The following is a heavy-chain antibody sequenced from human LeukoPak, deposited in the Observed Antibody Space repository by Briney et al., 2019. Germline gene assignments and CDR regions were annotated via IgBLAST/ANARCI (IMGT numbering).Heavy chain of an antibody. V-gene: IGHV4-4*02. Sequence: SGTLSLTCAVSGGSISSSNWWSWVRQPPGKGLEWIGEIYHSGSTNYNPSLKSRVTISVDKSKNQFSLKLSSVTAADTAVYYCAREGSSYYDSSGYYYVRGDFDYWGQGTLVTVSS. CDR3: AREGSSYYDSSGYYYVRGDFDY. CDR1: GGSISSSNW. CDR2: IYHSGST. D-gene: IGHD3-22*01. J-gene: IGHJ4*02.